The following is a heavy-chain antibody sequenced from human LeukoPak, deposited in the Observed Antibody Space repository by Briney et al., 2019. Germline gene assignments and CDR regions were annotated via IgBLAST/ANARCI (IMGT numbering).Heavy chain of an antibody. CDR3: ARESLGYCTSTSCYED. D-gene: IGHD2-2*01. CDR2: IYYSGST. Sequence: SETLSLACTVSGGSISSGGYYWSWIRQHPGKGLEWIGYIYYSGSTYYNPSLKSRVTISVDTSKNQFSLKPSSVTAADTAVYYCARESLGYCTSTSCYEDWGQGTLVTVSS. CDR1: GGSISSGGYY. V-gene: IGHV4-31*03. J-gene: IGHJ4*02.